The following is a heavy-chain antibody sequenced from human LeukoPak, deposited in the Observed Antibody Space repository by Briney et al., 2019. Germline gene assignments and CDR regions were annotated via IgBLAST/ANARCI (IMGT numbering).Heavy chain of an antibody. Sequence: SVKVSCKASGGTFSSYAISWVRQAPGQGLEWMGGIIPIFGTANYAQKFQGRVTITADESTSTAYMELSSLRSEDTAVYYCARALGGYCSSTSCYTGYYYYGMDVWGQGTTVTVSS. D-gene: IGHD2-2*02. V-gene: IGHV1-69*13. CDR2: IIPIFGTA. J-gene: IGHJ6*02. CDR3: ARALGGYCSSTSCYTGYYYYGMDV. CDR1: GGTFSSYA.